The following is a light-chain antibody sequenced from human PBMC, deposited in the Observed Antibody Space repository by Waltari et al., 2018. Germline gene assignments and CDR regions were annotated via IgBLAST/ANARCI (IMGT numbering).Light chain of an antibody. Sequence: EIVLTQSPGTLSLSPGERVTLSCRARQSISNNYLAWYQAKPGQAPRLLIYAVSHRATGVPDRFSGGGSGTDFTLTISRLEPEDFAVYYCQQFGGSPKYTSGQGTKLDIK. CDR3: QQFGGSPKYT. CDR1: QSISNNY. J-gene: IGKJ2*01. V-gene: IGKV3-20*01. CDR2: AVS.